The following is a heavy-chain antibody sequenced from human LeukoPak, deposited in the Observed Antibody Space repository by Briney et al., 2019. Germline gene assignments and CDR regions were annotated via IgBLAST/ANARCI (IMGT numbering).Heavy chain of an antibody. J-gene: IGHJ4*02. Sequence: GGSLRLSCVVSGVTFSTSAMSWVRQAPGKGLEWVSGISESGGSTYYADSVKGRFTSSRDNSKNTLYLQMNNLRAEDTAAYYCPKGSFWGQGTLVTVSS. CDR3: PKGSF. V-gene: IGHV3-23*01. D-gene: IGHD3-10*01. CDR2: ISESGGST. CDR1: GVTFSTSA.